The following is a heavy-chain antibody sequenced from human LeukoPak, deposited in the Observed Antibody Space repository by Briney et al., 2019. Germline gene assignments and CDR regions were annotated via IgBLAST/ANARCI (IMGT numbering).Heavy chain of an antibody. CDR3: TRDVPVVGATVDY. D-gene: IGHD1-26*01. CDR2: IRSKAYGGTT. J-gene: IGHJ4*02. CDR1: GFTFGDYA. V-gene: IGHV3-49*03. Sequence: QTGGSLRLSCTASGFTFGDYAMSWFRQAPGKGLEWVGFIRSKAYGGTTEYAASVKGRFTISRDDSKSIAYLQMNSLKTEDTAVYYCTRDVPVVGATVDYWGQGTLVTVSS.